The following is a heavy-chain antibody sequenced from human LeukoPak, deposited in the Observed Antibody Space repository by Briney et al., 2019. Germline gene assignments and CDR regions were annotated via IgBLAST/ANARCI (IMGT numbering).Heavy chain of an antibody. Sequence: PSETLPLTCTVSGGSISSYYWSWIRQPAGKGLEWIGRIYTSGSTNYNPSLKSRVTMSVDTSKNQFSLKLSSVTAADTAVYYCPRDVAGIRFLEWLIAPHAFDIWGQGTMVTVSS. CDR1: GGSISSYY. D-gene: IGHD3-3*01. CDR3: PRDVAGIRFLEWLIAPHAFDI. CDR2: IYTSGST. V-gene: IGHV4-4*07. J-gene: IGHJ3*02.